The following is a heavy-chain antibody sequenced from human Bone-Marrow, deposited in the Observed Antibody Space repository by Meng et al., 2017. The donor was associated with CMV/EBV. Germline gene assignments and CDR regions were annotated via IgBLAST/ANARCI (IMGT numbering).Heavy chain of an antibody. Sequence: GESLKISCAASGFTFSSYWMHWVRQAPGKGLVWVANINQDGSEKYYVDSMKGRFTISRDNSKNTLYLQMNSLRTEDTAVYYCAKDDDSAGYYFAYYWGQGTLVTVSS. CDR1: GFTFSSYW. CDR2: INQDGSEK. CDR3: AKDDDSAGYYFAYY. V-gene: IGHV3-7*01. D-gene: IGHD3-22*01. J-gene: IGHJ4*02.